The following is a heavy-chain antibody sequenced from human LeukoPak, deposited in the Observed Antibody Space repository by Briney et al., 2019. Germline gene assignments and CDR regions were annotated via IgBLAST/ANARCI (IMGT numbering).Heavy chain of an antibody. Sequence: SETLSLTCTVSGGSISSYYWSWIRQPPGKGLEWIGYIYYSGSTNYNPSLKSRVTISVDTSKNQFSLKLSSVTAADTAVYYCARAQQLWLIYYFDYWGQGTLVTVSS. CDR1: GGSISSYY. CDR3: ARAQQLWLIYYFDY. CDR2: IYYSGST. V-gene: IGHV4-59*08. J-gene: IGHJ4*02. D-gene: IGHD5-18*01.